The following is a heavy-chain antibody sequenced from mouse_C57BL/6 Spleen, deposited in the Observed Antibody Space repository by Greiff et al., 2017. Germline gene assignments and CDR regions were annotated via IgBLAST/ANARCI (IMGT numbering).Heavy chain of an antibody. CDR3: AREGYDYAPLLAMDY. CDR1: GYTFTSYW. Sequence: VQLQQPGTELVKPGASVKLSCKASGYTFTSYWMHWVKQRPGQGLEWIGNINPSNGGTNYNEKFKSKATLTVDKSSSTAYMQLSSLTSEDSAVYYCAREGYDYAPLLAMDYWGQGTSVTVSS. J-gene: IGHJ4*01. V-gene: IGHV1-53*01. CDR2: INPSNGGT. D-gene: IGHD2-4*01.